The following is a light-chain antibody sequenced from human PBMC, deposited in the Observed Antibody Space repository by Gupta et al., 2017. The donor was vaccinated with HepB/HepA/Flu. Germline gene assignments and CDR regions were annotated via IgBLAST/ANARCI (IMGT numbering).Light chain of an antibody. CDR3: QQRSNWPPVT. V-gene: IGKV3-11*01. J-gene: IGKJ5*01. CDR2: YAS. Sequence: EIVLTQSPATLSLSPGERATLSCRASQSVSSYLASYQQKPGQAPRLLIYYASNRATGIPPRFSGSGSGTDFTLTISSLEPEDFAVYYCQQRSNWPPVTFGHGTQLEIK. CDR1: QSVSSY.